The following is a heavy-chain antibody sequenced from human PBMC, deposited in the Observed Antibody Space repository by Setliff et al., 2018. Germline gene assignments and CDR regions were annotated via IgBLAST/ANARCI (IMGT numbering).Heavy chain of an antibody. V-gene: IGHV4-30-4*02. CDR1: GGSISSGDYY. CDR2: IYYSGST. Sequence: PSETLSLTCTVSGGSISSGDYYWSWIRQPPGKGLEWIGDIYYSGSTYYNPSLKSRVTISVDTSKNQFTLILSSVTAADTAVYYCASERESASRQTYFDSWGQGTLVTVSS. J-gene: IGHJ4*02. CDR3: ASERESASRQTYFDS. D-gene: IGHD2-15*01.